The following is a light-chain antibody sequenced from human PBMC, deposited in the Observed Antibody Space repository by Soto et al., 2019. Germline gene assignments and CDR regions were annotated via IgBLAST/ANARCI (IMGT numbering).Light chain of an antibody. CDR2: GAS. Sequence: VLTQSLRTLCLTPGDRATLSCRASQSVSSGYLAWYQQKPGQAPSLLIYGASFRATGIPDRFSGSGSGTDFTLTISSLQSEDFAVYYCQQYDIWPWTFGQGTKVDIK. CDR1: QSVSSGY. CDR3: QQYDIWPWT. V-gene: IGKV3-20*01. J-gene: IGKJ1*01.